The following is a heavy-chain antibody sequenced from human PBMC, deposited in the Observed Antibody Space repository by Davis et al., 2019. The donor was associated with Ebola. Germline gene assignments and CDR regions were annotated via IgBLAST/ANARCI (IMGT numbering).Heavy chain of an antibody. V-gene: IGHV4-4*07. CDR1: GGSISSYY. CDR2: IYTSGST. Sequence: PSETLSLTCTVSGGSISSYYWSWIRQPAGKGLEWIGRIYTSGSTNYNPSLKSRVTISVDTSKNQFSLQLNSVTPEDTAVYYCARGITGTRGYYYYGMDVWGQGTTVTVSS. J-gene: IGHJ6*02. CDR3: ARGITGTRGYYYYGMDV. D-gene: IGHD1-20*01.